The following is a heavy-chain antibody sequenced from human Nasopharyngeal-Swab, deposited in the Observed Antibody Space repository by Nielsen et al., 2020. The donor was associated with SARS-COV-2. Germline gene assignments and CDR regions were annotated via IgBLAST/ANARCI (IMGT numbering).Heavy chain of an antibody. V-gene: IGHV1-8*01. CDR3: ARGKVGATGPNWFDP. CDR1: GYTFTSYD. D-gene: IGHD1-26*01. CDR2: MNPNSGNT. Sequence: ASVKVFCNASGYTFTSYDINWVRQATGQGLEWMGWMNPNSGNTGYAQKFQGRVTMTRNTSLSTAYMELSSLRSEDTAVYYCARGKVGATGPNWFDPWGQGTLVTVSS. J-gene: IGHJ5*02.